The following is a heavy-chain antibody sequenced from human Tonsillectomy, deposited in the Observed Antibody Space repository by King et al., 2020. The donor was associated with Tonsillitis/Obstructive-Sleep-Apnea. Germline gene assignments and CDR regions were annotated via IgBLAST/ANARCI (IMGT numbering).Heavy chain of an antibody. J-gene: IGHJ4*02. CDR2: IYYSGST. CDR1: GGSVSSGSYY. D-gene: IGHD2-15*01. CDR3: ASRGSATSYTDY. V-gene: IGHV4-61*01. Sequence: VQLQESGPGLVKPSETLSLTCTVSGGSVSSGSYYWSWIRQPPGKGLEWIGYIYYSGSTNYNPSLKSRATISVDTSKNQFSLKLSSVTAADTAVYYCASRGSATSYTDYWGQGTLVTVSS.